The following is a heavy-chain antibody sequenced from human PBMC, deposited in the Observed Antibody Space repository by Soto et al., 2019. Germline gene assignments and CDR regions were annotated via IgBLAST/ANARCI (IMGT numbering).Heavy chain of an antibody. Sequence: GGSLRLSCAASGVTVSSNYMSWVRQAPGKGLEWVANIKQDGSEKYYVDSVKGRFTISRDNAKNSLYLQMNSLRAEDTAVYYCARTYYYDSSGYYYNFYWGQGTLVTVSS. CDR2: IKQDGSEK. CDR1: GVTVSSNY. V-gene: IGHV3-7*01. J-gene: IGHJ4*02. D-gene: IGHD3-22*01. CDR3: ARTYYYDSSGYYYNFY.